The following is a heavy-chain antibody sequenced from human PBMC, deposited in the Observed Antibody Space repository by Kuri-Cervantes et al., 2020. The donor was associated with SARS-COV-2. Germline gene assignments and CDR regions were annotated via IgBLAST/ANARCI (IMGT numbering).Heavy chain of an antibody. D-gene: IGHD2-21*01. CDR3: AKEPAHCGTGCYSLLDQ. V-gene: IGHV3-23*01. CDR2: ISSSGQTT. Sequence: ESLKISCAASGFTVSSNYMSWVRQAPGKGLEWVSAISSSGQTTYYGDSVRGRFIASRDNSKNTLFLQMNNLRADDTAVYYCAKEPAHCGTGCYSLLDQWGRGILVTVSS. J-gene: IGHJ4*02. CDR1: GFTVSSNY.